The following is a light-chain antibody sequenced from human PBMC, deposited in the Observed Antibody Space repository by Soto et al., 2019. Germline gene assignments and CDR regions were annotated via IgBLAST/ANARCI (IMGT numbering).Light chain of an antibody. V-gene: IGLV2-14*01. CDR2: DVS. CDR3: SSYTSSSTRVV. CDR1: SSDVGGYNY. J-gene: IGLJ2*01. Sequence: QSALTQPASVSGSPGQSITISCTGTSSDVGGYNYVSWYQQHPGKAPKLLIYDVSNRPSGVSYRFSGSKSGNTASLTISGLQAEDEADYYCSSYTSSSTRVVFGGGTKLTVL.